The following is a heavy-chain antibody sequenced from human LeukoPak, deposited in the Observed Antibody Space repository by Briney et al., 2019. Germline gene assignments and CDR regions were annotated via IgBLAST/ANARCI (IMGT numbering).Heavy chain of an antibody. CDR2: ISASGANT. J-gene: IGHJ4*02. D-gene: IGHD3-16*02. CDR3: ASYTCCGSRYFDY. V-gene: IGHV3-23*01. CDR1: GFTFTSYA. Sequence: GGSLRLSCAASGFTFTSYAMAWVRQAPGKEPEWLSTISASGANTYYADSVKGRFTISRDNSKNTLYLQMNSLRAEDTAIYYCASYTCCGSRYFDYWGQGTLVTVSS.